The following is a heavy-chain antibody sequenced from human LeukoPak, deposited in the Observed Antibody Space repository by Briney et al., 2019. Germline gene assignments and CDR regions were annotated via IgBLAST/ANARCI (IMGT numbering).Heavy chain of an antibody. V-gene: IGHV4-61*02. CDR3: ARGLVDYDAFDI. D-gene: IGHD1-26*01. CDR2: IYTTGST. CDR1: GDSISSGSYY. Sequence: PSETLSLTCSVSGDSISSGSYYWSWIRQPAGKGLEWIGRIYTTGSTNYNPSLKSRVTISVDTSENQFSLRLSSVTAADTAVYYCARGLVDYDAFDIWGQGTMVTVSS. J-gene: IGHJ3*02.